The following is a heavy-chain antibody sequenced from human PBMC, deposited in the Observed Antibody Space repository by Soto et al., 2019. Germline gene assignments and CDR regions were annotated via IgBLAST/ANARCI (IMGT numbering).Heavy chain of an antibody. Sequence: GALRLSCAASGFTFSNYWMHWVRQAPGKGLVWVSRINNGGSGTSYADSVEGRFTISRDNAQNTLYLQMSGLRADDTAVYYCAREGGDGWFFDLWGRGTLVTVSS. CDR2: INNGGSGT. J-gene: IGHJ2*01. V-gene: IGHV3-74*01. CDR3: AREGGDGWFFDL. D-gene: IGHD2-21*02. CDR1: GFTFSNYW.